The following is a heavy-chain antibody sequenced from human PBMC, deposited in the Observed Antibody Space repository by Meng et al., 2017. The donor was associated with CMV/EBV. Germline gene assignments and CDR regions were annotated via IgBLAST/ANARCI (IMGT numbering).Heavy chain of an antibody. Sequence: SETLSLTCAISGDSVSSNSAAWNWIRQSPSRGLEWLGRTYYRSKWYNDHAVSVKSRITINPDTSKNQFSLQLNSVTPEDTAVYYCARAPGIAMAGTWLAKYYYYYGMDVWGQGTTVTVSS. V-gene: IGHV6-1*01. D-gene: IGHD6-19*01. CDR3: ARAPGIAMAGTWLAKYYYYYGMDV. J-gene: IGHJ6*02. CDR2: TYYRSKWYN. CDR1: GDSVSSNSAA.